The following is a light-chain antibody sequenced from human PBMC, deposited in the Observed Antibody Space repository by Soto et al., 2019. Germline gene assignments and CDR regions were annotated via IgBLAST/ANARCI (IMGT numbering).Light chain of an antibody. CDR3: QQYGSSPKT. Sequence: EIVITQAPATLALARGERAALSFMASQSVSSSYLAWYQQKPGQAPRLLIYGASSRATGIPDRFSGSGSGTDFTLTISRLEPEDFAVYYCQQYGSSPKTFGQGTKVDIK. V-gene: IGKV3-20*01. CDR1: QSVSSSY. CDR2: GAS. J-gene: IGKJ1*01.